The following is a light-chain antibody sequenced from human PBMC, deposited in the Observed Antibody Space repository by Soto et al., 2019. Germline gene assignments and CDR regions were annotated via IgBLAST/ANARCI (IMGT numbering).Light chain of an antibody. CDR3: CSYAGGTSS. CDR1: SSDVGHYNL. J-gene: IGLJ1*01. V-gene: IGLV2-23*02. CDR2: DVS. Sequence: QSALTQPASVSGSPGQSITISCTGTSSDVGHYNLVSWYQHHPGRAPKLMIYDVSERPSGVSYRFSGSKSGNTASLTISGLQAEDEADYYCCSYAGGTSSFGTGTKVTVL.